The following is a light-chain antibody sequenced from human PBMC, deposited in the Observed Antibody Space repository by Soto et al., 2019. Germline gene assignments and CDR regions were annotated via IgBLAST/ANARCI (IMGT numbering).Light chain of an antibody. CDR3: GSYAGNNIFL. CDR1: SSDIGAY. V-gene: IGLV2-8*01. CDR2: EVN. J-gene: IGLJ2*01. Sequence: QSVLTQPLSASGSPGQSVTFSCTGTSSDIGAYVSWYQHHPGKAPKLVISEVNKRPSGVPDRFSGSKSGNTASLTVSGLQAEDEADYYCGSYAGNNIFLFGGGTKVTVL.